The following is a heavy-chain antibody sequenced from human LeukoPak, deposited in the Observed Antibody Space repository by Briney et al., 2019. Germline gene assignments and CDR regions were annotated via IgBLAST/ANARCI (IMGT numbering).Heavy chain of an antibody. CDR1: GFTFSSYG. J-gene: IGHJ5*02. CDR3: AREGDRGIYGDYFRNWFDP. CDR2: IWYDGSNK. D-gene: IGHD4-17*01. Sequence: PGGSLRLSCAASGFTFSSYGMHWVRQAPGQGLEWVAVIWYDGSNKYYADSVKGRFTISRDNSKNTLYLQMNSLRAEDTAVYYCAREGDRGIYGDYFRNWFDPWGQGTLVTVSS. V-gene: IGHV3-33*01.